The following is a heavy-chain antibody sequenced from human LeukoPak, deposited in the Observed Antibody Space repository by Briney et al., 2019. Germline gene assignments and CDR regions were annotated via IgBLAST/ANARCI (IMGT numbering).Heavy chain of an antibody. D-gene: IGHD6-13*01. CDR3: ARVRGYSRDY. J-gene: IGHJ4*02. V-gene: IGHV3-21*01. CDR1: GFTFSSYT. Sequence: GGSLRLSCAASGFTFSSYTMNWVRQAPGKGLDWVSSITSESAHIFYADSVKGRFTISRDNAKNSLYLQMSSLTAEDTAVYYCARVRGYSRDYWGQGTLVTVSP. CDR2: ITSESAHI.